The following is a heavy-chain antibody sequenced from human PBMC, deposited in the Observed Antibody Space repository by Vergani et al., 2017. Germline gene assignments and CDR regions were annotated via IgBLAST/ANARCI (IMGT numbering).Heavy chain of an antibody. CDR3: ARSLYSGSYFSYDY. CDR1: GGSISSYY. CDR2: IYYSGST. J-gene: IGHJ4*02. Sequence: QVQLQESGPGLVKPSETLSLTCTVSGGSISSYYWSWIRQPPGKGLEWIGYIYYSGSTNYNPSLKSRVTISVDTAKNQFYLKLSSVTAADTAVYYCARSLYSGSYFSYDYWGQGTLVTVSS. V-gene: IGHV4-59*01. D-gene: IGHD1-26*01.